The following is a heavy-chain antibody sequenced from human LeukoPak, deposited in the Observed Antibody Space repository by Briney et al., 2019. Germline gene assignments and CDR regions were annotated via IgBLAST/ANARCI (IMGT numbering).Heavy chain of an antibody. CDR2: ISYDGSNK. Sequence: GWSLRLSCAASGFTFSSYGMHWVRQAPGKGLEWGAVISYDGSNKYYADSVKGRFTISRDNSKNTLYLQMNSLRAEDTAVYYCAKEGYYGSGRTSFDIWGQGTMVTVSS. CDR3: AKEGYYGSGRTSFDI. CDR1: GFTFSSYG. V-gene: IGHV3-30*18. D-gene: IGHD3-10*01. J-gene: IGHJ3*02.